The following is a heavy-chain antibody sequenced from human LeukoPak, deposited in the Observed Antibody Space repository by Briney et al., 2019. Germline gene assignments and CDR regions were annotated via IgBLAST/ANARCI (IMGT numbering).Heavy chain of an antibody. V-gene: IGHV1-69*04. D-gene: IGHD2-15*01. CDR3: ARELVVVVAAKRYYFDY. CDR2: IIPILGIA. CDR1: RGTFSSYA. Sequence: SVKVSCKASRGTFSSYAISWVRQAPGQGLEWMGRIIPILGIANYAQTFQGRVTITADKSTSTAYMELSSLRSEDTAVYYCARELVVVVAAKRYYFDYWGQGTLVTVSS. J-gene: IGHJ4*02.